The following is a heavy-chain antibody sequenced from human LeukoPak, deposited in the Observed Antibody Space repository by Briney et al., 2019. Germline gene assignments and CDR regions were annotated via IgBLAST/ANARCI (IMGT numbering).Heavy chain of an antibody. CDR1: GFTFGDYA. J-gene: IGHJ4*02. Sequence: GGSLRLSCAASGFTFGDYAMSWVRQAPGKGLEWVGFIRSKAYGGTTEYAASVKGRFTISRDDSKSIAYLQMDSLKTEDTAVYYCTTARSGYSSGWGQGTLVTVSS. V-gene: IGHV3-49*04. D-gene: IGHD6-19*01. CDR2: IRSKAYGGTT. CDR3: TTARSGYSSG.